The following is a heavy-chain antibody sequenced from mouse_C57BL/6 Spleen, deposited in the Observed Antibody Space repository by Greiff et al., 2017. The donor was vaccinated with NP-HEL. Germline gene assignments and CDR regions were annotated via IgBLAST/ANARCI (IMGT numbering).Heavy chain of an antibody. CDR1: GYTFTGYW. CDR2: ILPGSGST. V-gene: IGHV1-9*01. Sequence: QVQLQQSGAELMKPGASVKLSCKATGYTFTGYWIEWVKQRPGHGLEWIGEILPGSGSTYYNEKFKGKATLTVDTSSSTAYMQLSSLTSEDSAVYFCARTVVEGHYAMDYWGQGTSVTVSS. CDR3: ARTVVEGHYAMDY. J-gene: IGHJ4*01. D-gene: IGHD1-1*01.